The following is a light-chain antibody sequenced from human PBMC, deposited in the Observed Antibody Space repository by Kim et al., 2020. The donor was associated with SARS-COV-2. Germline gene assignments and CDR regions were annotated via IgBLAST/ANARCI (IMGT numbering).Light chain of an antibody. J-gene: IGLJ2*01. Sequence: LPFSCSATSSNVGGNNYVSWYQQHPRNAPKLIIYDVSNRPSGVSNRFSGSKSGNTASLTISGLQAEDEADYYCSSYTSSTTLVFGGGTQLTVL. V-gene: IGLV2-14*03. CDR1: SSNVGGNNY. CDR2: DVS. CDR3: SSYTSSTTLV.